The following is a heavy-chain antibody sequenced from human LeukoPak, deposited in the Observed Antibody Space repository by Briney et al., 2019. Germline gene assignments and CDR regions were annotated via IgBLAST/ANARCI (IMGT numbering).Heavy chain of an antibody. D-gene: IGHD6-19*01. Sequence: SETLSLTCAVYGAPFSGYYWSWIRQPPGKGLEWLGEINHSGSTNYNPSLKSRVTISVDTSKNQFSLKLSSVTAADTAVYYCAREKPGSGWYEWGQGTLVTVSS. CDR1: GAPFSGYY. CDR2: INHSGST. CDR3: AREKPGSGWYE. J-gene: IGHJ4*02. V-gene: IGHV4-34*01.